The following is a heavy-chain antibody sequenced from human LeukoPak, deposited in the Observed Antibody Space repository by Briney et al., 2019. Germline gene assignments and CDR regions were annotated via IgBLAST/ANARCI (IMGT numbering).Heavy chain of an antibody. J-gene: IGHJ3*02. CDR1: GYTFTGYY. CDR3: ARGYYGSGSYNAFDI. Sequence: ASVKVSCKASGYTFTGYYMHWVRQAPGQGLEWMGWMNPNSGGTNYAQKFQGRVTMTRDTSISTAYMELSRLRSDDTAVYYCARGYYGSGSYNAFDIWGQGTMVTVSS. CDR2: MNPNSGGT. D-gene: IGHD3-10*01. V-gene: IGHV1-2*02.